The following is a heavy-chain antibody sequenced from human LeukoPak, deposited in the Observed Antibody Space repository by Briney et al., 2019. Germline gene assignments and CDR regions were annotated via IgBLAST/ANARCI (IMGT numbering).Heavy chain of an antibody. J-gene: IGHJ4*02. D-gene: IGHD6-6*01. Sequence: ASVMVSCKASGYTFTANYVHWVRQAPGQGLEWMGWINPNSGTTTYAQKFQGRVTVTRDTSITTVYMELTRLKSDDTAVYYCARVYGIAAPHFDYWGQGTLVTVSS. CDR3: ARVYGIAAPHFDY. CDR1: GYTFTANY. CDR2: INPNSGTT. V-gene: IGHV1-2*02.